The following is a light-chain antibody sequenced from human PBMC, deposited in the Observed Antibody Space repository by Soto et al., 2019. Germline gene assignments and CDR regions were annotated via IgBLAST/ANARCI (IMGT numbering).Light chain of an antibody. CDR3: QQYDKWPIT. J-gene: IGKJ5*01. Sequence: EIVMTQSPGTLSVSPGERVTLSCRASQSVNSHLAWYQQKPGQGPRLLIYAAFTRATGIPARFSGRGSGAEFTLTINSLQSEDFEVYYCQQYDKWPITFGQGTQLEVK. CDR2: AAF. V-gene: IGKV3-15*01. CDR1: QSVNSH.